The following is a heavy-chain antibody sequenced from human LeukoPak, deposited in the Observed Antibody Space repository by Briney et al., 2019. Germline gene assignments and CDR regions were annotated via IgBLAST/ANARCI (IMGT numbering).Heavy chain of an antibody. CDR2: INPNSGGT. D-gene: IGHD1-26*01. J-gene: IGHJ4*02. Sequence: GASVKVSCKASGYTFTGYYMHWVRQVPGQGLEWMGWINPNSGGTNYAQKFQGRVTMTRDTSISTAYMELSRLRSDDTAVYYCARDHSRRGELRDYWGQGTLVTVSS. CDR1: GYTFTGYY. CDR3: ARDHSRRGELRDY. V-gene: IGHV1-2*02.